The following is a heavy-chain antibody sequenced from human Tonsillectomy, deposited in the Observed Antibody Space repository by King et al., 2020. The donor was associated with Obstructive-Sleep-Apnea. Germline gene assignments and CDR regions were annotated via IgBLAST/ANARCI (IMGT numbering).Heavy chain of an antibody. Sequence: QLQESGPGLVKPSETLSLMCTVSGGSISRYFWTWIRQPAGKGLEGIGRLYTRGSTNYNPSLNSLVTMSVDMSKNQFSLKLSSVTAADTAVYYCAREGSGSRPFDYWGQGTLVTVSS. V-gene: IGHV4-4*07. CDR1: GGSISRYF. D-gene: IGHD3-10*01. J-gene: IGHJ4*02. CDR3: AREGSGSRPFDY. CDR2: LYTRGST.